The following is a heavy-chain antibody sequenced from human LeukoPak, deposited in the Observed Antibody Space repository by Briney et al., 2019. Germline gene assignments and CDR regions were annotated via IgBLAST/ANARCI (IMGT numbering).Heavy chain of an antibody. D-gene: IGHD2/OR15-2a*01. Sequence: PGGSLRLSCAASGFTFGNYGMHWVRQAPGKGLEWVAVTWYDGRNKYYADSVKGRFTISRDNSKNTLYLQMNSLRAEDTALYYCAKDHIIYGSTGFFDLWGRGTLITVSS. J-gene: IGHJ2*01. CDR1: GFTFGNYG. V-gene: IGHV3-33*06. CDR3: AKDHIIYGSTGFFDL. CDR2: TWYDGRNK.